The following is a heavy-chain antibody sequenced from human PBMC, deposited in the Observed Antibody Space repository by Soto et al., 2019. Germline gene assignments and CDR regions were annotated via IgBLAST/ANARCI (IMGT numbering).Heavy chain of an antibody. V-gene: IGHV1-18*01. CDR2: ISAYNGNT. D-gene: IGHD5-18*01. J-gene: IGHJ4*02. Sequence: ASVKVSCKASGYTFTSYGISWVRQAPGQGLEWMGWISAYNGNTNYAQKLQGRVTMTTDTSTSTAYMELRSLRSDDTAVYYCARDPEDTAMVTPGIANDYWGQGTLVTVSS. CDR1: GYTFTSYG. CDR3: ARDPEDTAMVTPGIANDY.